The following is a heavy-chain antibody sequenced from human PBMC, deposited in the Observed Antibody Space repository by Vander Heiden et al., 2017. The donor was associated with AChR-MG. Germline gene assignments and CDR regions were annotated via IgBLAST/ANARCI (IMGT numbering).Heavy chain of an antibody. V-gene: IGHV3-30*02. D-gene: IGHD3-10*01. J-gene: IGHJ4*02. Sequence: QVQLVESGGGVVQPGGSLRLSCAASGFTFSSCGMHWVRQAPGKGLEWVAFIRYDGSNKYYADSVKGRFTISRDNSKNTLYLQMNSLRAEDTAVYYCAKDGGYYYGSGSYVPDWGQGNLVTVSS. CDR3: AKDGGYYYGSGSYVPD. CDR2: IRYDGSNK. CDR1: GFTFSSCG.